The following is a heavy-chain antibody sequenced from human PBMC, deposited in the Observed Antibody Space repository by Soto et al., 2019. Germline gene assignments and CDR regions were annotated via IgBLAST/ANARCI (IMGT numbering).Heavy chain of an antibody. CDR3: VRGYGDYGGDFYYGMAV. J-gene: IGHJ6*02. Sequence: EVQLVESGGGLVKPGGSLRLSCAASGFTFSSYSMNWVRQAPGKGLEWVSSISTSSTYIYYADSLKGRFTISRDNAKNLLYLQMNSLKAEDTAVYFCVRGYGDYGGDFYYGMAVWGQGTTVTVSS. V-gene: IGHV3-21*01. CDR1: GFTFSSYS. CDR2: ISTSSTYI. D-gene: IGHD4-17*01.